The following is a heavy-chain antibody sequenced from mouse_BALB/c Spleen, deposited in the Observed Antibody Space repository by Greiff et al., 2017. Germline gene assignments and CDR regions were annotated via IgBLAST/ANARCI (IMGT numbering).Heavy chain of an antibody. CDR2: ISSGGSYT. D-gene: IGHD5-1*01. CDR3: ARQGSTHYAMDY. Sequence: EVKLMESGGDLVKPGGSLKLSCAASGFTFSSYGMSWVRQTPDKRLEWVATISSGGSYTYYPDSVKGRCTISRDNATNTPYLQMSSLKSEDTAMYYCARQGSTHYAMDYWGQGTSVTVSS. CDR1: GFTFSSYG. V-gene: IGHV5-6*01. J-gene: IGHJ4*01.